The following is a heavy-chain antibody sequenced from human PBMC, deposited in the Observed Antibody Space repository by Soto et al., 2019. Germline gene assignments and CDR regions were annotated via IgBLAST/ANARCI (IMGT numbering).Heavy chain of an antibody. CDR1: GYSISSGYY. CDR2: IYHSGST. D-gene: IGHD3-22*01. V-gene: IGHV4-38-2*01. CDR3: ASANDYYDSSGYDYFDY. J-gene: IGHJ4*02. Sequence: SETLSLTCAGSGYSISSGYYWGWIRQPPGKGLEWIGSIYHSGSTYYNPSLKSRVTISVDTSKNQFSLKLSSVTAADTAVYYCASANDYYDSSGYDYFDYWGQGTLVTVSS.